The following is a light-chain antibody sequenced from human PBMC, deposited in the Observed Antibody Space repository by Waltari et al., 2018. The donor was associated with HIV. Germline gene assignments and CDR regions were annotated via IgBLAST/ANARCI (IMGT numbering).Light chain of an antibody. J-gene: IGLJ2*01. CDR3: SSYTSSSTLSVV. CDR2: EVS. V-gene: IGLV2-14*02. CDR1: SSDVGSYNL. Sequence: QSALTQPPSVSGSPGQSITLSCTGTSSDVGSYNLVSWYQQHPGKAPKLMIYEVSKRPSGVSNRFSGSKSGNTASLNISGLQAEDEGDYYCSSYTSSSTLSVVFGGGTKLTVL.